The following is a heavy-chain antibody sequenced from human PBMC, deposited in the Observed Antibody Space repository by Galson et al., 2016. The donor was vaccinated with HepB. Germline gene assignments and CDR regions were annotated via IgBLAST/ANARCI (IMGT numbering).Heavy chain of an antibody. CDR2: IKSKSDGATT. D-gene: IGHD5-18*01. J-gene: IGHJ4*02. CDR1: GFNFSTYT. CDR3: TTDRRLRGTAMAPFDY. Sequence: SLRLSCAASGFNFSTYTMNWVRQAPGKGLEWVGLIKSKSDGATTDYAAPVKGRFTISRDDSKNTLYLQMNSLKSEDTAVYYCTTDRRLRGTAMAPFDYRGQGTLVTVSS. V-gene: IGHV3-15*01.